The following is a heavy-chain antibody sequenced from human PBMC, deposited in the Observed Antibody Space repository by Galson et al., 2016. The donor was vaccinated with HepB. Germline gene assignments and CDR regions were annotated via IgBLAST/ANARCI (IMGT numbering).Heavy chain of an antibody. CDR2: IKEDGSEK. CDR1: GFTFSSYW. J-gene: IGHJ1*01. V-gene: IGHV3-7*01. Sequence: SLRLSCAASGFTFSSYWMSWVRQAPGKGLEWVANIKEDGSEKYYVDSVKGRFTISRDNAKKSLYLQMNSLRAEDTAVYYCAREADCSGGSCYSVGYFQHWGQGTLVTVSS. CDR3: AREADCSGGSCYSVGYFQH. D-gene: IGHD2-15*01.